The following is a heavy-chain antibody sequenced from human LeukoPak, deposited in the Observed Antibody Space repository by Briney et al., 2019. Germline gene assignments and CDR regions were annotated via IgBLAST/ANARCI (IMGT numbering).Heavy chain of an antibody. V-gene: IGHV3-74*01. Sequence: PGGSLRLSCAASGFTFSSYWMHWVRQAPGKGLVWVSRINSDGSSTSYADPVKGRFTISRDNAKNTLYLQMNSLRAEDTAVYYCARDGPDSSGYYYFDYWGQGTLVTVSS. CDR3: ARDGPDSSGYYYFDY. D-gene: IGHD3-22*01. CDR1: GFTFSSYW. J-gene: IGHJ4*02. CDR2: INSDGSST.